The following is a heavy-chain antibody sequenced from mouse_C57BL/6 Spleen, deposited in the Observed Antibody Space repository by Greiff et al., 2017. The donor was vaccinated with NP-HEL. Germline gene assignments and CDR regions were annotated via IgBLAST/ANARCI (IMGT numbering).Heavy chain of an antibody. Sequence: EVMLVESEGGLVQPGSSMKLSCTASGFTFSDYYMAWVRQVPEKGLEWVANINYDGSSTYYLDSLKSRFIISRDNAKNILYLQMSSLKSEDTATYYCGRDGYEYDAGYWYVDGWGTGTTVTVSS. CDR3: GRDGYEYDAGYWYVDG. D-gene: IGHD2-4*01. CDR2: INYDGSST. J-gene: IGHJ1*03. CDR1: GFTFSDYY. V-gene: IGHV5-16*01.